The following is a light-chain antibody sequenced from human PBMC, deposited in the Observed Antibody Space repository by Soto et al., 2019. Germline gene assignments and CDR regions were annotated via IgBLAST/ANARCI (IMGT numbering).Light chain of an antibody. CDR2: AVS. Sequence: QSVLTQPASVSGSPGQSITISCTGTSSDVGGYNHVSWYQHSPGKAPKLILFAVSDPPSGVSHRFSGSKSGNTASLTISGLQADDEADYYCCSYTSLSTVVFGGGTQLTVL. CDR1: SSDVGGYNH. V-gene: IGLV2-14*01. CDR3: CSYTSLSTVV. J-gene: IGLJ2*01.